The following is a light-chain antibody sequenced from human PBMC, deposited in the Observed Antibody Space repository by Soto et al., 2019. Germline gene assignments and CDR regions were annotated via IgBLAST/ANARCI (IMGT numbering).Light chain of an antibody. CDR1: QSISSW. J-gene: IGKJ4*01. Sequence: IQMTQSPFTLSAFVRARVSITWRASQSISSWLAWYQQKPGKAPKLVIYAASTLQSGVPSRFSGSGSGTDFTLTISSLQPEGFATYYCQQFDSYPRTFGEGTKVDIK. V-gene: IGKV1-5*01. CDR3: QQFDSYPRT. CDR2: AAS.